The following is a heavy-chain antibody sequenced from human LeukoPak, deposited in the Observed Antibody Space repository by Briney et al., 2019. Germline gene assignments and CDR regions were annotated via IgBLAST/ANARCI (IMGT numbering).Heavy chain of an antibody. CDR2: IYPGDSDT. CDR3: ARIPLYGDYATSYYYYGMDV. Sequence: GESLQISCKGSGYSFTSYWIGWVRQMPGKGLEWMGIIYPGDSDTRYSPSFQGQVTISADKSISTAYLQWSSLKASDTAMYYCARIPLYGDYATSYYYYGMDVWGQGTTVTVSS. CDR1: GYSFTSYW. J-gene: IGHJ6*02. V-gene: IGHV5-51*01. D-gene: IGHD4-17*01.